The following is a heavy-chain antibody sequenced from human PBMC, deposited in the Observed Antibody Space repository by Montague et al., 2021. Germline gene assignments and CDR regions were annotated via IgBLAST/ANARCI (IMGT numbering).Heavy chain of an antibody. CDR2: ISYSGRT. D-gene: IGHD1-1*01. CDR1: GGSISNYF. Sequence: SETLSLTCTVSGGSISNYFWTWIRQPPGKGLEWIGFISYSGRTNFNPSLKSRVTISLDTSKNQFSLNLSSVTAADTAVYYCARDTTTDGFDIWGKGTTVTVSS. CDR3: ARDTTTDGFDI. V-gene: IGHV4-59*13. J-gene: IGHJ6*04.